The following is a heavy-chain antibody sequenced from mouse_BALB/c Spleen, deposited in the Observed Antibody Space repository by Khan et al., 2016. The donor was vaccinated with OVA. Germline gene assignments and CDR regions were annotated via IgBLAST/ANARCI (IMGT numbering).Heavy chain of an antibody. CDR1: GFTFSSYS. D-gene: IGHD4-1*01. V-gene: IGHV5-6*01. Sequence: EVELVESGGDLVKPGGSLKLSCAASGFTFSSYSMSWVRQTPDKRLDWVASISSGGDYTYYPDSVKGRFTISRDNAKNTLYLQMSDVKSEDKAMYYCEDQLTGSLAYWGQGTLVTVSA. J-gene: IGHJ3*01. CDR2: ISSGGDYT. CDR3: EDQLTGSLAY.